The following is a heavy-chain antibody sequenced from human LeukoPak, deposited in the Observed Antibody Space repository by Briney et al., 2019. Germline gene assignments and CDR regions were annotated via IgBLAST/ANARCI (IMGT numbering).Heavy chain of an antibody. CDR3: AKDIRRTSTYYFDY. CDR2: IKQDGSEK. V-gene: IGHV3-7*03. Sequence: PGGSLRLSCAASGFTFSSYAMSWVRQAPGKGLEWVANIKQDGSEKYYVDSVKGRFTISRDNAKNSLYLQMNSLRAEDTAVYYCAKDIRRTSTYYFDYWGLGTLVTVSS. D-gene: IGHD1-20*01. CDR1: GFTFSSYA. J-gene: IGHJ4*02.